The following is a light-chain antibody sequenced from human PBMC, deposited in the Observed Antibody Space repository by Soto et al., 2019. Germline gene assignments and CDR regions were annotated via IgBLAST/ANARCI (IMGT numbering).Light chain of an antibody. CDR3: QQYDSAPYT. J-gene: IGKJ2*01. V-gene: IGKV3-20*01. Sequence: EIVLTQSPGTLSLSPGERATLSCRASQSVSSSYLAWYQQKPGQAPRLLIYGASTRAPGIPDRFSGSGSGTDFTLTISRLEPEDFAAYYCQQYDSAPYTFGLGTKLEI. CDR1: QSVSSSY. CDR2: GAS.